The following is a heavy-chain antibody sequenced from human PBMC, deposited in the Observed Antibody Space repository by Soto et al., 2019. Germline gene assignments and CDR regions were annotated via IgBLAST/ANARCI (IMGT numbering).Heavy chain of an antibody. CDR3: AKAGDFWPGYHRGWFEP. J-gene: IGHJ5*02. CDR2: INGNGAST. V-gene: IGHV3-23*01. CDR1: GFIFSNYA. D-gene: IGHD3-3*01. Sequence: RSSLRLSCSAAGFIFSNYAMSWVRHSPGKVLEWCSAINGNGASTFYADSLQGRFTISRDSSKNTLYLQINNLRAEDTAVYYCAKAGDFWPGYHRGWFEPWGQGSLVSVSS.